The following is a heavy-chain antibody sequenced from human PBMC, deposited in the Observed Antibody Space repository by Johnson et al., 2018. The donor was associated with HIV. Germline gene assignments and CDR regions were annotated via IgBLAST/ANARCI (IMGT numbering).Heavy chain of an antibody. J-gene: IGHJ3*02. CDR3: ARDFYAVVATPFIGSAFDI. Sequence: VQLVESGGGLVQPGGSLRLSCAASGFTFSSYAMSWVRQAPGEGLEWVSATTPIGGGTYSADSVKGRFTISRNNSKNTLYLQMNSLRAEDTALYYCARDFYAVVATPFIGSAFDIWGQGTMVTVSS. V-gene: IGHV3-23*04. CDR1: GFTFSSYA. CDR2: TTPIGGGT. D-gene: IGHD5-12*01.